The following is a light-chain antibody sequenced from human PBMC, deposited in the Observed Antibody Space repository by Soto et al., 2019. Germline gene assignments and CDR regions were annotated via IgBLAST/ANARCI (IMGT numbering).Light chain of an antibody. CDR1: QSVTSSY. CDR3: QQYGSLPWT. V-gene: IGKV3-20*01. Sequence: ESVLTQSPGTLSLSPGERATLSCRASQSVTSSYLAWYQQKPGQAPRLLIYGASSRATGIPARFSGSGSGTDFTLTITRLEPEDFAVYYCQQYGSLPWTFGRGTKVDIK. CDR2: GAS. J-gene: IGKJ1*01.